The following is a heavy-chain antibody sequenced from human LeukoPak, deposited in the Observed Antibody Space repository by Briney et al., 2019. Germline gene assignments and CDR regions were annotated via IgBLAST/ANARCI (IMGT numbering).Heavy chain of an antibody. CDR2: TYYSGTT. CDR3: ARHGYYYYTSGYFGY. Sequence: SETLSLTCTVSGGSISSSFYSWGWLRQPPGKGLEWIGSTYYSGTTYYKPSLKSRVSVSVDTSKNQLSLNLTSVTAADTALYYCARHGYYYYTSGYFGYWGQGILVTVSS. CDR1: GGSISSSFYS. V-gene: IGHV4-39*01. J-gene: IGHJ4*02. D-gene: IGHD3-22*01.